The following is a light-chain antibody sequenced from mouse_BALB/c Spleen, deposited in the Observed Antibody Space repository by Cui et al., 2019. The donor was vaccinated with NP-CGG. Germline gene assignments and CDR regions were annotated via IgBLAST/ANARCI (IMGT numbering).Light chain of an antibody. Sequence: QAFLTQEPALPTQPGETVTLTCRSSTGAVTTSNYANWVQEKPDHLFTGLIGGTNNRAPGVPARFSGSLIGDKAALTITGAQTEDEAIYFCSLWYSNHWGFGGGTKLTVL. V-gene: IGLV1*01. CDR2: GTN. J-gene: IGLJ1*01. CDR3: SLWYSNHWG. CDR1: TGAVTTSNY.